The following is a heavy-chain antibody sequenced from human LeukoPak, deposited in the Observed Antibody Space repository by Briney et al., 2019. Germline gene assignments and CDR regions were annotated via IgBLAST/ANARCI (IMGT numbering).Heavy chain of an antibody. V-gene: IGHV1-69*13. D-gene: IGHD6-6*01. CDR1: GYTFTSYG. Sequence: SVTVSCKASGYTFTSYGISWVRQAPGQGLEWMGGIIPILGTANYAQKFQGRVTITADESTSTAYMELSSLRSEDTAVYYCAREQLVGSYDYWGQGTLVTVSS. CDR3: AREQLVGSYDY. CDR2: IIPILGTA. J-gene: IGHJ4*02.